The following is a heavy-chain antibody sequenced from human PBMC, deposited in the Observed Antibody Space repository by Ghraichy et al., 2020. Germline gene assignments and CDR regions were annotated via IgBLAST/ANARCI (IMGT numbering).Heavy chain of an antibody. V-gene: IGHV1-69*13. CDR3: ARGCTNGVCYGVRYYYGMDV. D-gene: IGHD2-8*01. Sequence: SVKVFCKASGGTFSSYAISWVRQAPGQGLEWMGGIIPIFGTANYAQKFQGRVTITADESTSTAYMELSSLRSEDTAVYYCARGCTNGVCYGVRYYYGMDVWGQGTTVTVSS. J-gene: IGHJ6*02. CDR2: IIPIFGTA. CDR1: GGTFSSYA.